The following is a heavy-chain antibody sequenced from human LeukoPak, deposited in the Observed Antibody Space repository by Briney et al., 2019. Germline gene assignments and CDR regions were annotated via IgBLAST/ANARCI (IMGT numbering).Heavy chain of an antibody. J-gene: IGHJ2*01. CDR1: GGSISSSSYY. CDR2: IYYSGST. Sequence: SETLSLTCTVSGGSISSSSYYWGWIRQPPGKGLEWIGRIYYSGSTYYNPSLKSRVTISVDTSKNQFSLKLSSVTAADTAVYYCARDRYYYDSSGNRYFDLWGRGTLVTVSS. V-gene: IGHV4-39*07. CDR3: ARDRYYYDSSGNRYFDL. D-gene: IGHD3-22*01.